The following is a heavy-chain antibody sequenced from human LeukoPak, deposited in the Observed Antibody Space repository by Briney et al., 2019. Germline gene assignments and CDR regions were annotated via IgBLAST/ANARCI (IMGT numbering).Heavy chain of an antibody. J-gene: IGHJ6*03. CDR2: FDPEDGET. CDR1: GYTLTELS. V-gene: IGHV1-24*01. CDR3: ARDGTGYTIFGVVPPYYYCYMDV. Sequence: ASVKVSCKVSGYTLTELSMHWVRQAPGKGLEWMGGFDPEDGETIYAQKFQGRVTMTRDMSTSTVYMELSSLRSEDTAVYYCARDGTGYTIFGVVPPYYYCYMDVWGKGTTVTVSS. D-gene: IGHD3-3*01.